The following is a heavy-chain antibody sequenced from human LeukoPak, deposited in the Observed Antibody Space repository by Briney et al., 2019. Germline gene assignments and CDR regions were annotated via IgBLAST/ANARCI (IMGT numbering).Heavy chain of an antibody. J-gene: IGHJ4*02. V-gene: IGHV3-53*01. CDR3: ARRAGAYSHPYDY. D-gene: IGHD4/OR15-4a*01. CDR1: GFAFSSYG. CDR2: IYSDNT. Sequence: GGSLRLSCAASGFAFSSYGMSWVRQTPGKGLEWVSFIYSDNTHYSDSVKGRFTISRDNSKNTLYLQMNSLRAEDTAVYYCARRAGAYSHPYDYWGQGTLVTVSS.